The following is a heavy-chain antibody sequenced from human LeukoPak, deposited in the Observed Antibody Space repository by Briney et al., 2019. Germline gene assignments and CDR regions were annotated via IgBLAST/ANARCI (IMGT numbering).Heavy chain of an antibody. Sequence: GESLKISCKASGYTFNNYWIGWVRQMPGRGLEWMGMLYPDGSATTYHPSFEGRVTISADKSVTTAYLEWNSLKASDTALYYCARRIAAAIDAFDIWGQGTMVTVSS. D-gene: IGHD6-13*01. CDR1: GYTFNNYW. J-gene: IGHJ3*02. V-gene: IGHV5-51*01. CDR3: ARRIAAAIDAFDI. CDR2: LYPDGSAT.